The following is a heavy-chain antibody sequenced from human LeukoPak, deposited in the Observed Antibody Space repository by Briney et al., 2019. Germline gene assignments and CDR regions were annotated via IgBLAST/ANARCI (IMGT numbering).Heavy chain of an antibody. J-gene: IGHJ6*03. CDR3: ARDGVSNVVVVAATYYYYYMDV. CDR2: ISAYNGNT. V-gene: IGHV1-18*01. D-gene: IGHD2-15*01. Sequence: ASVKVSCKASGYTFTSYGISWVRQAPGQGLEWMGWISAYNGNTNYAQKLQGRVIMTTDTSTSTAYMELRSLRSDDTAVYYCARDGVSNVVVVAATYYYYYMDVWGKGTTVTISS. CDR1: GYTFTSYG.